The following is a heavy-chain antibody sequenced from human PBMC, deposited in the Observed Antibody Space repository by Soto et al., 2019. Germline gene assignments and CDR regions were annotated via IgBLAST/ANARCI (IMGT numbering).Heavy chain of an antibody. Sequence: ETLSLTCTVSGGSISSYYWSWIRQPPGKGLEWIGYIYYSGSTNYNPSLKSRVTISVDTSKNQFSLKLSSVTAADTAVYYCARDYYDSSGYRWFDPWGQGTLVTVSS. CDR1: GGSISSYY. CDR2: IYYSGST. CDR3: ARDYYDSSGYRWFDP. D-gene: IGHD3-22*01. J-gene: IGHJ5*02. V-gene: IGHV4-59*12.